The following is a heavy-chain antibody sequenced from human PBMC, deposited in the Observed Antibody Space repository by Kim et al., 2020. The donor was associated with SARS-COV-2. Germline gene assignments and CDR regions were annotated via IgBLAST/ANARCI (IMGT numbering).Heavy chain of an antibody. Sequence: GGSLRLSCAASGFTFSSYGMHWVRQAPGKGLEWVAVISYDGSNKYYADSVKGRFSISRDNSKNTLYLQMNSLRAEDTAVYYCAKDLDVAGTPPDYWGQGTLVTVSS. J-gene: IGHJ4*02. V-gene: IGHV3-30*18. D-gene: IGHD1-1*01. CDR2: ISYDGSNK. CDR1: GFTFSSYG. CDR3: AKDLDVAGTPPDY.